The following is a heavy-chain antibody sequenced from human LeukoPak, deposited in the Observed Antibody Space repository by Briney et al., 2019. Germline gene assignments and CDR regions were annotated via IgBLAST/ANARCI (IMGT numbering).Heavy chain of an antibody. V-gene: IGHV3-7*01. Sequence: GGSLRLSCAASGFTFSSYWMSWVRQAPGKGLEWVANIKQDGSEKYYVDSVKGRFTISRDNAKNSLYLQMNSLRAEDTAVYYCARGGYNPLYYFDYWGQGTLATVSS. CDR1: GFTFSSYW. D-gene: IGHD5-24*01. CDR3: ARGGYNPLYYFDY. CDR2: IKQDGSEK. J-gene: IGHJ4*02.